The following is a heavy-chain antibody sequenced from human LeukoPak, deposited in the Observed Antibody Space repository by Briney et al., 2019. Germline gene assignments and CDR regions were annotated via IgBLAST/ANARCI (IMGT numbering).Heavy chain of an antibody. CDR1: VFTFSSYG. Sequence: GGSLRLSCAASVFTFSSYGMHWVRQAPGKGLEWVAFIRSDGSDKYYADSVKGRFTISRDSSKSTLYLQMNSLRAEDTAIYYCSKDRNINYGFFDYWGQGTLVTVSS. D-gene: IGHD4-11*01. J-gene: IGHJ4*02. CDR3: SKDRNINYGFFDY. CDR2: IRSDGSDK. V-gene: IGHV3-30*02.